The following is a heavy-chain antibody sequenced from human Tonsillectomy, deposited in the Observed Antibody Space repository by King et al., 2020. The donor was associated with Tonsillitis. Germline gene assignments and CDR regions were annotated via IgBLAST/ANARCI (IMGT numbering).Heavy chain of an antibody. CDR3: AKGPVVDFWSGYYLYYFDY. Sequence: VQLVESGGGLVPPGGSPRPSSVSSGFTFSSYSTSLVRQAPGEGLEVGSAISASGGSTYYTDSVKSRFTISRDNSKNTLYLQMNSLRAEDTAVYYCAKGPVVDFWSGYYLYYFDYWGQGTLVTVSS. D-gene: IGHD3-3*01. V-gene: IGHV3-23*04. CDR2: ISASGGST. J-gene: IGHJ4*02. CDR1: GFTFSSYS.